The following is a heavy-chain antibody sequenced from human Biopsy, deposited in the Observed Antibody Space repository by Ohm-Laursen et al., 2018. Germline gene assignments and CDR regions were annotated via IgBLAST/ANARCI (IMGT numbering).Heavy chain of an antibody. CDR1: GFSVNGYS. Sequence: SLRLSCAATGFSVNGYSIVWVRQAPGKGLEWVSYISGRSSYTYYAASLKGRITISRDNANNSLYLQMNNLRVVDTAVYYWARWYWVLFYCYNGMDVWGQGTTVTVSS. CDR2: ISGRSSYT. CDR3: ARWYWVLFYCYNGMDV. V-gene: IGHV3-21*01. J-gene: IGHJ6*02. D-gene: IGHD4-23*01.